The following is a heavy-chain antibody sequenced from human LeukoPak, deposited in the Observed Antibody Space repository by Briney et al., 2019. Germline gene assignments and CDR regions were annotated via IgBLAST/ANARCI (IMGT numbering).Heavy chain of an antibody. D-gene: IGHD3-22*01. J-gene: IGHJ4*02. CDR3: AKDSSGYSDYFDY. Sequence: GGSLRLSCSASGFTFSSYAMHWVRQAPGKGLEYVSAISSNGGSTYYADSVKGRFTISRDNSKNTLYLQMNSLRAEDTAVYYCAKDSSGYSDYFDYWGQGTLVTVSS. V-gene: IGHV3-64*04. CDR1: GFTFSSYA. CDR2: ISSNGGST.